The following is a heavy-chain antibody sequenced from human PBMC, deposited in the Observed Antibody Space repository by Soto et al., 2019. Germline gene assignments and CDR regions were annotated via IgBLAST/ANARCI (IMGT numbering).Heavy chain of an antibody. J-gene: IGHJ3*02. V-gene: IGHV1-2*04. Sequence: GASVKVSCKASGYTFTGYYMHWVRQAPGQGLEWMGWINPNSGGTNYAQKFQGWVTMTRDTSISTAYMELSRLRSDDTAVYYCARATTLYFDAFDIWGQGTMVTVSS. D-gene: IGHD4-17*01. CDR2: INPNSGGT. CDR1: GYTFTGYY. CDR3: ARATTLYFDAFDI.